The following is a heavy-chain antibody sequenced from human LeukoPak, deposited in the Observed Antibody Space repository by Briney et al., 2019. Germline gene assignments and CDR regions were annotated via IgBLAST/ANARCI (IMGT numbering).Heavy chain of an antibody. V-gene: IGHV3-23*01. CDR1: GFTFSSYA. J-gene: IGHJ4*02. D-gene: IGHD2-21*01. CDR2: INNGGSNT. Sequence: GGSLRLSCAASGFTFSSYAMSWVRQAPGKGLEWVSTINNGGSNTHYADSVEGRFTISRDNSKNTLYLEMTSLRAEDTAIYYCATDVGAIFFDSWGQGNLVTVSS. CDR3: ATDVGAIFFDS.